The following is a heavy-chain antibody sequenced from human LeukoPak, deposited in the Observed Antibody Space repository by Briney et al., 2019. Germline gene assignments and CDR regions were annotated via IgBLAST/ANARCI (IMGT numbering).Heavy chain of an antibody. V-gene: IGHV1-69*01. CDR3: ARCALWFGELTYYFDY. Sequence: GASVKVSCKASGGTFSSYAISWVRQTLGQGLEWMGGIIPIFGTANYAQKFQGRVTITADESTSTAYMELSSLRSEDTAVYYCARCALWFGELTYYFDYWGQGTLVTVSS. J-gene: IGHJ4*02. CDR2: IIPIFGTA. D-gene: IGHD3-10*01. CDR1: GGTFSSYA.